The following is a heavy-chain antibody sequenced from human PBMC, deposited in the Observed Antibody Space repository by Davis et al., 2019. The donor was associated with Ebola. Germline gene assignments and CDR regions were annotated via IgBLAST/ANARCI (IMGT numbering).Heavy chain of an antibody. CDR3: ARRLYYYDSSGYSAGAFDI. CDR1: GTSIRPYC. D-gene: IGHD3-22*01. Sequence: MPSETLSLTCTVSGTSIRPYCWSWIRQPPGKGLEWIGYIYYSGSTNYNPSLKSRVTISVDTSKNQFSLKLSSVTAADTAVYYCARRLYYYDSSGYSAGAFDIWGQGTMVTVSS. V-gene: IGHV4-59*08. J-gene: IGHJ3*02. CDR2: IYYSGST.